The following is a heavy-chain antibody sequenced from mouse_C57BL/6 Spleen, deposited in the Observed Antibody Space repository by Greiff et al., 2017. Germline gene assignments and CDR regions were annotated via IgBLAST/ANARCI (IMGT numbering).Heavy chain of an antibody. CDR3: ARRNGDDADPLYAMDY. V-gene: IGHV1-54*01. Sequence: QVQLQQSGAELVRPGTSVKVSCKASGYAFTNYLIEWVKQRPGQGLEWIGVINTGSGGTNYNEKFKGTATLTEDKSSSTAYMQLSSLASEDSAVYFCARRNGDDADPLYAMDYWGQGTSVTVSS. CDR1: GYAFTNYL. J-gene: IGHJ4*01. CDR2: INTGSGGT.